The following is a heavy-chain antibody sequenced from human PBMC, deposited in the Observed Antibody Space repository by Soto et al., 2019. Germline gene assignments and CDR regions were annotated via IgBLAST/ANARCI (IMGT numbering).Heavy chain of an antibody. CDR3: ARPICSTSWYTDC. V-gene: IGHV3-74*03. Sequence: EVQLVESGGGLVQPGGSLKLSCEISGFNFSNYWMHWVRQAPGKGLVWVSRIDSDGSRITYADSVKGRFTISRDNAKNTLYLQMNSLRVEDTAVYYCARPICSTSWYTDCWGQGTLVTVSS. CDR1: GFNFSNYW. CDR2: IDSDGSRI. D-gene: IGHD6-13*01. J-gene: IGHJ4*02.